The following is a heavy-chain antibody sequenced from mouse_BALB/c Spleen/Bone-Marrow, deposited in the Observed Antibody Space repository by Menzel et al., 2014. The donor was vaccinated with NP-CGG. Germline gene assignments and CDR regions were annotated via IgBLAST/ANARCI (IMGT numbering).Heavy chain of an antibody. Sequence: QVQLHRSGAELAKPGASVKMYCKSSGYTFTSYWMHWVKPRPGQGLVWIGYINPSTTYSAYDQKFKDKATLPADKASSTAYMHPSRLTSEVSAVYYWALYYRYDYCDDWGQDTTLTVSS. CDR1: GYTFTSYW. V-gene: IGHV1-7*01. CDR3: ALYYRYDYCDD. CDR2: INPSTTYS. D-gene: IGHD2-14*01. J-gene: IGHJ2*01.